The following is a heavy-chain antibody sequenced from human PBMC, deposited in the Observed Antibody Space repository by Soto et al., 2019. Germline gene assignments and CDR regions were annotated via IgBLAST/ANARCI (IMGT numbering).Heavy chain of an antibody. CDR1: GGSFRNYY. J-gene: IGHJ5*02. V-gene: IGHV4-34*02. D-gene: IGHD3-10*01. Sequence: QVELQQWGAGLLKPSETLSLTCGVYGGSFRNYYWIWVRQPPGKGLEWIGEVNHSGEATYNPSLQSRVSISLDTSNNHFSLKMTSVTAADTAIYFGARAERFPRSWFDPWGQGTQVTVSS. CDR3: ARAERFPRSWFDP. CDR2: VNHSGEA.